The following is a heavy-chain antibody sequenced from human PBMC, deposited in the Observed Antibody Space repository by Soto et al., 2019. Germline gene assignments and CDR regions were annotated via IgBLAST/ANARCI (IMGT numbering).Heavy chain of an antibody. Sequence: QVQLVQSGAEVKKPGASVKVSCKASGYTFTSYAMHWVRQAPGQRLEWMGWINAGNGNTKYSQKFQGRVTITRDTSARTAYMELSSLRSEDTAVYYCARVRRVYSGYGGFDYWGQGTMVTVSS. V-gene: IGHV1-3*01. D-gene: IGHD5-12*01. CDR2: INAGNGNT. CDR1: GYTFTSYA. J-gene: IGHJ4*02. CDR3: ARVRRVYSGYGGFDY.